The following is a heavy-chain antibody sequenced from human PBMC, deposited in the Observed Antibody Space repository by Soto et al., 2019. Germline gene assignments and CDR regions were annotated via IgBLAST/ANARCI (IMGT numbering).Heavy chain of an antibody. CDR2: IIPIFGTA. J-gene: IGHJ4*02. Sequence: SVKVSCKASGGTFSSYAISWVRQAPGQGLEWMGGIIPIFGTANYAQKFQGRVTITADESTSTAYMELSSLRSEDTAVYYCARDPPDYGSGSSSDINFDYWGQGTLVTVPS. CDR1: GGTFSSYA. D-gene: IGHD3-10*01. CDR3: ARDPPDYGSGSSSDINFDY. V-gene: IGHV1-69*13.